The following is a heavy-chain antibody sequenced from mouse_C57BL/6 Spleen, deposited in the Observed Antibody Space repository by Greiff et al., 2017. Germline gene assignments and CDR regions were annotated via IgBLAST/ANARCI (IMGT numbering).Heavy chain of an antibody. CDR1: GYTFTSYW. V-gene: IGHV1-50*01. D-gene: IGHD1-1*01. J-gene: IGHJ4*01. CDR2: IDPSDSYT. Sequence: VQLQQPGAELVKPGASVKLSCKASGYTFTSYWMQWVKQRPGQGLEWIGEIDPSDSYTNYNQKFKGKATLTVDTSSSTAYMQLSSLTSEDSAVYYCARTDYYGSSPYYYAMGYWGQGTSVTVSS. CDR3: ARTDYYGSSPYYYAMGY.